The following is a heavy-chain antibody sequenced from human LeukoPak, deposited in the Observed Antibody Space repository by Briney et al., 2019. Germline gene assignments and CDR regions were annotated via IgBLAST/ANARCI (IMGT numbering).Heavy chain of an antibody. D-gene: IGHD6-13*01. V-gene: IGHV3-21*01. CDR2: ISSSSSYI. CDR1: GFTFSSYS. J-gene: IGHJ4*02. CDR3: ARAYSSSWYTYDYFDY. Sequence: PGGSLRLSCAASGFTFSSYSMNWVRQAPGKGLEWVSSISSSSSYIYYADSVKGRFTISRDNAKNSLYLQMNSLRAEDTAVYYCARAYSSSWYTYDYFDYWGQGTLVTVSS.